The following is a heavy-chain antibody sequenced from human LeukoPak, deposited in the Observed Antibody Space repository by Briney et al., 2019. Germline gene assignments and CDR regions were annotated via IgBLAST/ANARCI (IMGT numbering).Heavy chain of an antibody. Sequence: GESLKISCKGSGYSFTSYWIGWVRQMPGKDLEWMGIIYPGDSDTRYSPSFQGQVTISADKSISTAYLQWSSLKASDTAMYYCARQKDYGDYVSPFDYWGQGTLVTVSS. J-gene: IGHJ4*02. CDR2: IYPGDSDT. CDR3: ARQKDYGDYVSPFDY. D-gene: IGHD4-17*01. V-gene: IGHV5-51*01. CDR1: GYSFTSYW.